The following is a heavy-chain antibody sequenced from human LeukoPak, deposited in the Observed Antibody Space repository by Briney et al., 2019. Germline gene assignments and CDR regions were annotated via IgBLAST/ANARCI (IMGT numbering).Heavy chain of an antibody. CDR2: ISWDSGSI. V-gene: IGHV3-9*01. D-gene: IGHD2-15*01. J-gene: IGHJ4*02. CDR3: ATSAEDGSN. CDR1: GFTFDDYA. Sequence: GGSLRLSCAASGFTFDDYAMHWVRQAPGKGLEWVSGISWDSGSIGYADSVKGRFTISRDNAKSSLYLQMNSLRAEDTALYYCATSAEDGSNWGQGTLVTVSS.